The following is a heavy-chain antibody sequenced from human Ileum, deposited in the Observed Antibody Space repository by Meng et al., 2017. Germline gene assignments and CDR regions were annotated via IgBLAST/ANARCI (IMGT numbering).Heavy chain of an antibody. J-gene: IGHJ1*01. D-gene: IGHD3-22*01. CDR1: GFTFSSYW. CDR2: INGDGSTT. CDR3: ARSAFYGGSGYYFRD. V-gene: IGHV3-74*01. Sequence: GESLKISCAASGFTFSSYWIHWVRQAPGEGLVWVSRINGDGSTTTYADSVKGRFTISRDNAKNTLYLQMDSLRVEDTAVYYCARSAFYGGSGYYFRDWVQGTLVTVSS.